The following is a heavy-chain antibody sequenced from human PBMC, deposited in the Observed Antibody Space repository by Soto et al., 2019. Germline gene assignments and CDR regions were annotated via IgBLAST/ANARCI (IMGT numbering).Heavy chain of an antibody. Sequence: SVKVSCKASGGTFSSYAISWVRQAPGQGLEWMGGIIPIFGTANYAQKFQGRVTITADKSTSTAYMELSSLRSEDTAVYYCARGGYCSSTSCYYYGMDVWGQGATVTVSS. CDR2: IIPIFGTA. J-gene: IGHJ6*02. V-gene: IGHV1-69*06. CDR1: GGTFSSYA. CDR3: ARGGYCSSTSCYYYGMDV. D-gene: IGHD2-2*01.